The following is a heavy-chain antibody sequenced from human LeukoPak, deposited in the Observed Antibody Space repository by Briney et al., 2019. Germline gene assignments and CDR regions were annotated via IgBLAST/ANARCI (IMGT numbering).Heavy chain of an antibody. CDR2: INHSGST. V-gene: IGHV4-34*01. CDR1: GGSFSGYY. CDR3: AREGARYFDPFDY. J-gene: IGHJ4*02. D-gene: IGHD3-9*01. Sequence: SETLSLTCAVYGGSFSGYYWSWVHQPPGKGLEWIGEINHSGSTNYNPSLKSRVTISVDTSNNQFSLKLRSVTAADTAVYYCAREGARYFDPFDYWGQGTQVTVSS.